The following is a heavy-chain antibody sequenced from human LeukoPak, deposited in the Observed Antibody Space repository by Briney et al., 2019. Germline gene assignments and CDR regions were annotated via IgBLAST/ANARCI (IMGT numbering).Heavy chain of an antibody. J-gene: IGHJ4*02. CDR1: GFTFSDAW. V-gene: IGHV3-15*01. Sequence: GGSLRLSCAASGFTFSDAWMSWVRQAPGKGLEWVGHIKSKTEDVTTEYAAPMKGRFTISRDDSKSTLFLQMNSLKTEDTAVYYCTTVGGWELPFDFWGQGTLVSVSS. CDR2: IKSKTEDVTT. CDR3: TTVGGWELPFDF. D-gene: IGHD1-26*01.